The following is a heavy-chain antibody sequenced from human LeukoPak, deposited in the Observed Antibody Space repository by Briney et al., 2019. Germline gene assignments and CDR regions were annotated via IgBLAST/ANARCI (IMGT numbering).Heavy chain of an antibody. J-gene: IGHJ3*02. CDR2: IIPIFGTA. V-gene: IGHV1-69*01. CDR1: GGTFSSYA. CDR3: AVAYCGGDCPVAFDI. D-gene: IGHD2-21*01. Sequence: SVKVSCKASGGTFSSYAISWVRQAPGQGLEWMGGIIPIFGTANYAQKFQGRVTITADESTSTAYMELSSLRSEDTAVYYCAVAYCGGDCPVAFDIWGQGTMVTVSS.